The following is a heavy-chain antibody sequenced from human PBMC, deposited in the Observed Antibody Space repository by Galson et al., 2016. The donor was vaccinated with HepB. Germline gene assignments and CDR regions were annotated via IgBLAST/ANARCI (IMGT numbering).Heavy chain of an antibody. D-gene: IGHD6-13*01. Sequence: SLRLSCAASGFTFSDHDMNWFRQAPGKGLEWVGFTRSKAYGGTTEFAASVKDRFTISRDDSKSTIYLQMNSLKIEDTAVYYCTDGGGIAAAARVLNHWGQASLVTVS. J-gene: IGHJ5*02. V-gene: IGHV3-49*03. CDR3: TDGGGIAAAARVLNH. CDR1: GFTFSDHD. CDR2: TRSKAYGGTT.